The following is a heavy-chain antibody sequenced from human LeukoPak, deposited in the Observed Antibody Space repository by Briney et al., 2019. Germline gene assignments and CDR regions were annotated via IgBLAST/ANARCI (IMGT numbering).Heavy chain of an antibody. D-gene: IGHD3-10*01. V-gene: IGHV3-74*01. Sequence: PGGSLRLSCAASGFTFSSYWIHWVRQAPGKGLVWVSRLNIDGSSTTYADSVKGRFTISRDNAKNTLYLQMNSLRAEDTAVYYCARGLFPGNWYFDLWGRGTLVTVSS. CDR2: LNIDGSST. CDR1: GFTFSSYW. J-gene: IGHJ2*01. CDR3: ARGLFPGNWYFDL.